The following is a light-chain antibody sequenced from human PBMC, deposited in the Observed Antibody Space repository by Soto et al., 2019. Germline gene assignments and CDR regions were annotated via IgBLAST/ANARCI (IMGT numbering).Light chain of an antibody. J-gene: IGLJ2*01. Sequence: QSVLTQPASVSGSPGQSITISCTGNSSDVGGDNYVSWYQQHPGKAPKLMIYEVSNRPSGVSNRFSGSKSGNTASLTISGLQAEDEADYYCSSYTSSSTLLVFGGGTKLTVL. V-gene: IGLV2-14*01. CDR1: SSDVGGDNY. CDR3: SSYTSSSTLLV. CDR2: EVS.